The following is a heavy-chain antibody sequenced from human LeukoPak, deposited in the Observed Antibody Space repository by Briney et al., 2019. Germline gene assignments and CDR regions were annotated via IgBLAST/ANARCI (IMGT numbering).Heavy chain of an antibody. V-gene: IGHV3-48*01. CDR3: ARDGNMGAEIDY. CDR2: IDRSSSTI. D-gene: IGHD1-26*01. CDR1: GFTFSNYN. J-gene: IGHJ4*02. Sequence: PGGSLRLSCAASGFTFSNYNMDWVRQAPGKGLEWVSYIDRSSSTIYYADPVKGRFTISRDNAKNSLYLQMNSLRAEDSAVYYCARDGNMGAEIDYWGQGTLVTVSS.